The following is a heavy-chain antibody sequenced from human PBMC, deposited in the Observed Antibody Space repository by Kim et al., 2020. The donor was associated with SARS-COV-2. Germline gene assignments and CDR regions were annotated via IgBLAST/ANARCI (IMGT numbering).Heavy chain of an antibody. CDR2: IYPGHSDV. V-gene: IGHV5-51*01. CDR3: VNAGGDFDY. CDR1: GYSFSSYW. J-gene: IGHJ4*02. Sequence: GESLKTSCKGSGYSFSSYWIGWVRQMPGKGLEWMGIIYPGHSDVRYSPSFQGQVTISADKSISTAYLQWNSLKASDTAMYYCVNAGGDFDYWGQGTLVTVSS. D-gene: IGHD3-10*01.